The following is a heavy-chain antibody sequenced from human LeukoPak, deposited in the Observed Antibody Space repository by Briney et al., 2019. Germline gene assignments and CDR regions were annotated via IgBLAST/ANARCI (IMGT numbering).Heavy chain of an antibody. CDR1: SGSISSYY. V-gene: IGHV4-59*08. J-gene: IGHJ4*02. CDR2: IYYSGST. CDR3: ARHGTYYYDTSGYYTIDY. Sequence: PSETLSLTCTVSSGSISSYYWSWIRQPPGKGLEWIGYIYYSGSTNYNPSLKSRVTISVDTSKNQFSLKLSSVTAADTAVYYCARHGTYYYDTSGYYTIDYWGQGILVTVSS. D-gene: IGHD3-22*01.